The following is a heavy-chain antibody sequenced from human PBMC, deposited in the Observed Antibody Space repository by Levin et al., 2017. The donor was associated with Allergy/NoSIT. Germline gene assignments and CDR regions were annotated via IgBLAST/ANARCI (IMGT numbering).Heavy chain of an antibody. CDR1: GFIFSKYG. J-gene: IGHJ4*02. Sequence: GESLKISCAASGFIFSKYGMNWVRQAPGKGLEWVSLISGSAGGTYYADSVKGRFTVSRDNSNNMLYLHMTRLRAEDTAVYFCTAKVFDYWGQGTLVNVSS. CDR2: ISGSAGGT. CDR3: TAKVFDY. V-gene: IGHV3-23*01.